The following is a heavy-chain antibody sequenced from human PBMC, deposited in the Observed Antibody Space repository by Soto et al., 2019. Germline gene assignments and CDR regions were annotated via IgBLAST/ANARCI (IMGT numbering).Heavy chain of an antibody. Sequence: LKISCKGSGYSFSSYWITWVRQLPGKGLEWMGRIDPSDSYTNYSPSFQGHVTISVDKSISTAYLQWNSLKASDSAMYYCARQDETSREDYYGMDVWGQGTTVTVSS. J-gene: IGHJ6*02. V-gene: IGHV5-10-1*01. CDR2: IDPSDSYT. CDR3: ARQDETSREDYYGMDV. CDR1: GYSFSSYW.